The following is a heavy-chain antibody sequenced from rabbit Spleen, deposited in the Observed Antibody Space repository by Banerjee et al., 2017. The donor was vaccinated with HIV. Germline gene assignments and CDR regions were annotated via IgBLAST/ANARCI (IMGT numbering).Heavy chain of an antibody. CDR3: VRGYDDYGDYYPTFNL. CDR2: IDPVFGST. D-gene: IGHD2-1*01. Sequence: QEQLVESGGGLVQPGGSLKLSCKASGFDFSSYGVSWVRQAPGKGLEWIGYIDPVFGSTYYASWVNGRFTISSHNAQNTLYLQLNSLTAADTATYFCVRGYDDYGDYYPTFNLWGPGTLVTVS. CDR1: GFDFSSYG. V-gene: IGHV1S47*01. J-gene: IGHJ4*01.